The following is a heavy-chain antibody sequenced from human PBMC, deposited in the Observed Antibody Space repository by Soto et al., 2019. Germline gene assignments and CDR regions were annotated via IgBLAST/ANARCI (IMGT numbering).Heavy chain of an antibody. D-gene: IGHD6-19*01. CDR3: ARGSSGILDY. CDR1: GFTFSSYA. V-gene: IGHV3-30-3*01. CDR2: ISYDGSNK. Sequence: QVQLVESGGGVVQPGRSLRLSCAASGFTFSSYAMHWVRQAPGKGLEGVAVISYDGSNKYYADSVKGRFTISRDNSKNTLYLQMNSLRAEDTAVYYCARGSSGILDYWGQGTLVTVSS. J-gene: IGHJ4*02.